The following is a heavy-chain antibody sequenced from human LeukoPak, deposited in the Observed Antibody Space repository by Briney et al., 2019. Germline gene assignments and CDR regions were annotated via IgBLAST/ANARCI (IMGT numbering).Heavy chain of an antibody. V-gene: IGHV3-23*01. CDR2: ISGSGDST. CDR3: AKRGTYFGGFDY. D-gene: IGHD1-26*01. J-gene: IGHJ4*02. Sequence: HPGGSLRLSCAASGFTFNYRDMSWVRQAPGKGLEWVSVISGSGDSTYYADSVKGRFTISWDNSKNTLYLQMSSLRAEDTAVYYCAKRGTYFGGFDYWGQGTLVTVSS. CDR1: GFTFNYRD.